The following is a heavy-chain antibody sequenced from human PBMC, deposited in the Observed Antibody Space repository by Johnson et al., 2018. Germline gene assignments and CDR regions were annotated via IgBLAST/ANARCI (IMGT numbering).Heavy chain of an antibody. CDR2: IGGHDDDIVYADS. Sequence: VQLVESGGGLVQPGGSLRLSCAASGFTFKKFVMSWVRQAPWKGLEWVSTIGGHDDDIVYADSFYAESVKGRFTIARDNSKNTLYLQMNSLRVEDSAIYYWSKDVGGFHKGECFQDWGQGTLVTVSS. CDR1: GFTFKKFV. V-gene: IGHV3-23*04. CDR3: SKDVGGFHKGECFQD. D-gene: IGHD2-15*01. J-gene: IGHJ1*01.